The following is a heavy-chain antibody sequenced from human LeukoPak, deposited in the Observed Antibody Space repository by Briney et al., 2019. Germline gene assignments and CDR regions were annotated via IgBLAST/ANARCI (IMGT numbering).Heavy chain of an antibody. Sequence: PGGSLRLSCAASGFTFSSYGMHWVRQAPGKGLEWVAFIRYDGSNKYYADSVKGRFTISRDNSKNTLYLQMNSLRAEDTAVYYCAKARYYYGSGSYAPFDYWGQGTLVTVSS. V-gene: IGHV3-30*02. CDR2: IRYDGSNK. D-gene: IGHD3-10*01. J-gene: IGHJ4*02. CDR1: GFTFSSYG. CDR3: AKARYYYGSGSYAPFDY.